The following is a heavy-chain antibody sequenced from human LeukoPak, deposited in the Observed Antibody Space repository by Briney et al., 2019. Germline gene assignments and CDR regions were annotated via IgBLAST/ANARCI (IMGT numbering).Heavy chain of an antibody. CDR1: GFTFSNYW. CDR2: INSDGSST. V-gene: IGHV3-74*01. J-gene: IGHJ4*02. CDR3: ARTPAAGPDY. Sequence: PGGSLRLSCAASGFTFSNYWMHRVRHAPGKGLVWVSRINSDGSSTSYADSVKGRFTISRDNAKNTLYLQMNSLRAEDTAVYYCARTPAAGPDYWGQGTLVTVSS. D-gene: IGHD6-13*01.